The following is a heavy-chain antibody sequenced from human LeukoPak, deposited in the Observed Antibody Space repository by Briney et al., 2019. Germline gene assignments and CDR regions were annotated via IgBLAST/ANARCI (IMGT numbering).Heavy chain of an antibody. J-gene: IGHJ4*02. CDR3: ARVARYSSSWVQIDY. CDR1: GYTFSTCS. V-gene: IGHV1-3*01. Sequence: VASVKVSCKASGYTFSTCSMHWVRQAPGQWLEWMGWINVDNGNTQYSQRFQGRVTITRDTHASTAYMELSSLTAEDTAVYYCARVARYSSSWVQIDYWGQGTLVTVSS. CDR2: INVDNGNT. D-gene: IGHD6-13*01.